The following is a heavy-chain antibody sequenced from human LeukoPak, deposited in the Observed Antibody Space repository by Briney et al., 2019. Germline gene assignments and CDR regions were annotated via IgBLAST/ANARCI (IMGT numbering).Heavy chain of an antibody. D-gene: IGHD5-18*01. CDR1: GFTFHDYA. CDR2: ITGDGGST. Sequence: GGSLRLSCAASGFTFHDYAMHWVRQAPGKGLEWVSLITGDGGSTYYADSVKGRFTISRDNSKNSLYLQMNSLRTEDTALYYCAKAPGNYIYGGFDYWGQGPLVTVSS. V-gene: IGHV3-43*02. CDR3: AKAPGNYIYGGFDY. J-gene: IGHJ4*02.